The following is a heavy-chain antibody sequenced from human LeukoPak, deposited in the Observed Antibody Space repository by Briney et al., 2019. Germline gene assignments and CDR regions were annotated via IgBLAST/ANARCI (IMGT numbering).Heavy chain of an antibody. Sequence: PSETLSLTCTVSGGSISSYYGSWIRQPAGKGLEWIGRIYRSTNYNPSLKSRVTMSVDTSKNQFSLRLSSVTAADTAVYYCARGGSNFAYWGQGTLVTVSS. J-gene: IGHJ4*02. CDR1: GGSISSYY. CDR3: ARGGSNFAY. CDR2: IYRST. V-gene: IGHV4-4*07.